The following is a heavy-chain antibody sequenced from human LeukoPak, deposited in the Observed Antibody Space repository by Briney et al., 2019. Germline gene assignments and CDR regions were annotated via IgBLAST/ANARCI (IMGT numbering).Heavy chain of an antibody. J-gene: IGHJ4*02. Sequence: GGSLRLSCAASGFTFSTFAMIWVRQPPGKGLEWVSRISGSDGSTDYADSVKGRFTISRDNSRNTLYLQMNSLRAEDTAIYYCAKFYRATRGACDSWGQGTLVTVSS. CDR1: GFTFSTFA. CDR3: AKFYRATRGACDS. D-gene: IGHD2-21*02. CDR2: ISGSDGST. V-gene: IGHV3-23*01.